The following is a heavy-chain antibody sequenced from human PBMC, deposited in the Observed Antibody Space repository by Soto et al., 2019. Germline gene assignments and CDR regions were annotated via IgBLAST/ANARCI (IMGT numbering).Heavy chain of an antibody. J-gene: IGHJ5*02. CDR3: ARVEFVVVPAARRIDNWFDP. D-gene: IGHD2-2*01. V-gene: IGHV4-30-4*01. CDR1: GGSHSSGDYY. CDR2: IYYSGST. Sequence: PSETLALTRTVSGGSHSSGDYYWRWTRPPPGKGLEWIGYIYYSGSTYYIPSLKSRVTISVDTSKNQFSLKLSSVTAADTAVYYCARVEFVVVPAARRIDNWFDPWGQGTLVTVSS.